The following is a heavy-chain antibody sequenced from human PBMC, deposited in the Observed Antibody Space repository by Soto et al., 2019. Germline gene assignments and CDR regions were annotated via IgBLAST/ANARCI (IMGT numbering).Heavy chain of an antibody. V-gene: IGHV1-8*01. CDR1: GYTFTSYD. Sequence: GASVKVSCKASGYTFTSYDINWLRQATGQGLEWMGWMNPNSGNTGYAQKFQGRVTMTRNTSISTAYMELSSLRSEDTAVYYCARRLRWGYWFDPWGQGTLVTVSS. D-gene: IGHD4-17*01. CDR2: MNPNSGNT. J-gene: IGHJ5*02. CDR3: ARRLRWGYWFDP.